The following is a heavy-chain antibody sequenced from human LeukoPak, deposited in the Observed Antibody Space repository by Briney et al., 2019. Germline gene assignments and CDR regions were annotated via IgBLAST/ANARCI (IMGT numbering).Heavy chain of an antibody. CDR3: ATLFGVAAIDY. D-gene: IGHD3-3*01. V-gene: IGHV3-48*03. Sequence: PGGSLRLSCAAAGFTFSRYEMNWGRQAQGKGRVLVSYFSISGSTIYSADSVKGRFTISRDNAKNSLYLQMNSLRAEDTAVYYCATLFGVAAIDYWGQGTLVTVSS. CDR2: FSISGSTI. CDR1: GFTFSRYE. J-gene: IGHJ4*02.